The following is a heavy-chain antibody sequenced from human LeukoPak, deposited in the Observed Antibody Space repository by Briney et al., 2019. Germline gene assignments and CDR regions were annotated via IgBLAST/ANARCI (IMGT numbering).Heavy chain of an antibody. V-gene: IGHV1-18*01. CDR2: ISAYNGNT. Sequence: ASVKVSCKASGYTFTSYGISWVRQAPGQGLEWMGWISAYNGNTNYAQKLQGRVTMTTDTSTSTAYMELRSLRSDDTAVYCCARGRKSITIFGVVIIPFDYWGQGTLVTVSS. CDR3: ARGRKSITIFGVVIIPFDY. D-gene: IGHD3-3*01. CDR1: GYTFTSYG. J-gene: IGHJ4*02.